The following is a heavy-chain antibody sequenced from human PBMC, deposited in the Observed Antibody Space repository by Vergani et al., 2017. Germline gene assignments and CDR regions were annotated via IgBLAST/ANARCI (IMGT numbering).Heavy chain of an antibody. J-gene: IGHJ4*02. Sequence: QVQLVESGGGLVKPGGSLRLSCAASGFTFSDYYMSWIRQAPGKGLEWVSYISSSSSYTNYADSVKGRFTISRDNAKTSLYLQMNSLRAEDTAVYYCARVSYSSSWCSATQRRSPLDYWGQGTLVTVSS. CDR2: ISSSSSYT. CDR3: ARVSYSSSWCSATQRRSPLDY. CDR1: GFTFSDYY. D-gene: IGHD6-13*01. V-gene: IGHV3-11*06.